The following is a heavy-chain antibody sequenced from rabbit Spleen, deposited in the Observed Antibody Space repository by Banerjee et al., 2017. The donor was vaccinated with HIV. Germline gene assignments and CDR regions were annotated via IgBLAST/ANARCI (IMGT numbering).Heavy chain of an antibody. J-gene: IGHJ4*01. Sequence: QEQLEETGGGLVPPEGSLTLACTASGFSFSSTYYMCWVRQAPGKGLEWIACIDTGFGGTTYYASWAKGRFTISTTSSTTVTLKMTSLTAADTATDFFARDLAGVIRWNVSLWGPGTLVTVS. CDR1: GFSFSSTYY. CDR3: ARDLAGVIRWNVSL. D-gene: IGHD4-1*01. CDR2: IDTGFGGTT. V-gene: IGHV1S45*01.